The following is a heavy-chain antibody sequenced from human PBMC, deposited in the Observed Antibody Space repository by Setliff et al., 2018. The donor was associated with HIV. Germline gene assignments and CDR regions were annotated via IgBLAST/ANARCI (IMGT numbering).Heavy chain of an antibody. J-gene: IGHJ3*02. CDR2: IFYSGHT. Sequence: PSETLSLTCAVYGGSFSGYYWSWIRQPPGKGLEWIGNIFYSGHTFYNPSLRSRVTISVDTSKNQFSLKLSSVTAADTAVYYCARHPLSRRRRTTVTTVGAFDIWGQGTKVTVSS. CDR3: ARHPLSRRRRTTVTTVGAFDI. D-gene: IGHD4-17*01. CDR1: GGSFSGYY. V-gene: IGHV4-34*12.